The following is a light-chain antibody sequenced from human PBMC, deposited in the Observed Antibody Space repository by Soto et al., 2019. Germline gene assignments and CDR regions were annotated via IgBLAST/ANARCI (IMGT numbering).Light chain of an antibody. Sequence: DIQMTQSPSSLSASVGDRVTITCRASQSISSYLNWYQQKPGKAPKLLIYAASSLQSGGPSRFSGSGSGTDFTLTISSLQPEDFATYYCQQSYSTPYPFGQGTKLEIK. V-gene: IGKV1-39*01. CDR1: QSISSY. CDR2: AAS. CDR3: QQSYSTPYP. J-gene: IGKJ2*01.